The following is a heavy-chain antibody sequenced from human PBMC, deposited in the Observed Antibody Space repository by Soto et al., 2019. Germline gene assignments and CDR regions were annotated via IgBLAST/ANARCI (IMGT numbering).Heavy chain of an antibody. CDR2: VSKSGYA. CDR3: AREDRIIILAESEF. Sequence: PGGSLRLSCTVSGFTFNNYGINWVRQAPGKGLEWVSSVSKSGYAYYSDSVKGRFTISRDNAKNSVSLQMNTLRVEDTAVYYCAREDRIIILAESEFWGQGTLVTVSS. J-gene: IGHJ4*02. V-gene: IGHV3-21*01. CDR1: GFTFNNYG. D-gene: IGHD1-20*01.